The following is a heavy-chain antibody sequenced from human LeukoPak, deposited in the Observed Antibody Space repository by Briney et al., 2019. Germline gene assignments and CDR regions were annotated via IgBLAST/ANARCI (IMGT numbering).Heavy chain of an antibody. CDR3: ARVAVAPVYFDY. CDR2: IYYSGST. Sequence: PSETLSLTCTVSGGSISSSSYYWGWIRQPPGKGLEWIGSIYYSGSTYYNPSLKSRVTISVDTSKNQFSLKLSSVTAADTAVYYCARVAVAPVYFDYWGQGTLVTVSS. CDR1: GGSISSSSYY. J-gene: IGHJ4*02. D-gene: IGHD6-19*01. V-gene: IGHV4-39*01.